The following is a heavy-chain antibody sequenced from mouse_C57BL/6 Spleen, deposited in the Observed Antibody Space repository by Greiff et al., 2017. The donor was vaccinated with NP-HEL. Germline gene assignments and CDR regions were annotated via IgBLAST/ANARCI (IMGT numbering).Heavy chain of an antibody. CDR1: GFNIKDYY. V-gene: IGHV14-1*01. CDR2: IDPEDGDT. CDR3: SFDSFAY. Sequence: EVQLQQSGAELVRPGASVKLSCTASGFNIKDYYMHWVKQRPEQGLEWIGRIDPEDGDTEYAPKFQGKATMTADTSSNTAYLPSSSLTSEDSAVYYCSFDSFAYWGQGTLVTVSA. J-gene: IGHJ3*01.